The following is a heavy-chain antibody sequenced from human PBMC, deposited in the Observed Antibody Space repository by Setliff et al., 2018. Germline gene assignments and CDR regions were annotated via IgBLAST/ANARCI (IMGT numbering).Heavy chain of an antibody. CDR1: DDSFTSSRYY. V-gene: IGHV4-39*01. CDR2: ISYSGTP. CDR3: VRPGGTTVVARHFDY. Sequence: SETLSLTCTVSDDSFTSSRYYWGWIRQAPGSGLEWIGSISYSGTPYYNASVESRGTISIDTSRTQFSLELRSVTVADTATYYCVRPGGTTVVARHFDYWGSGILVTVSS. J-gene: IGHJ4*01. D-gene: IGHD2-15*01.